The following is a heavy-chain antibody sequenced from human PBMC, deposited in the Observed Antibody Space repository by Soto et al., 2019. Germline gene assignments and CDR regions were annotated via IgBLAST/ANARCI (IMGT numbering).Heavy chain of an antibody. V-gene: IGHV3-23*01. CDR3: AKAINYDFSYYYGMDV. Sequence: GVLRLSCAASGFTFSSYAMSWVRQAPGKGLEWVSAISGSGGSTYYADSVKGRFTISRDNSKNTLYLQMNSLRAEDTAVYYCAKAINYDFSYYYGMDVWGQGTTVAVSS. J-gene: IGHJ6*02. CDR1: GFTFSSYA. CDR2: ISGSGGST. D-gene: IGHD3-3*01.